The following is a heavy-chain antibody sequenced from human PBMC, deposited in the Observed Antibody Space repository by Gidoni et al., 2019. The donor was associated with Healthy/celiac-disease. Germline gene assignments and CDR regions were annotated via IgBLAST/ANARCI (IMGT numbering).Heavy chain of an antibody. CDR2: IYTSGST. CDR3: ARNTAMVTSSSYGMDV. V-gene: IGHV4-61*02. D-gene: IGHD5-18*01. J-gene: IGHJ6*02. CDR1: GGSISRGSYY. Sequence: QVQLQASGPGLVKPSQTLSLTCTVSGGSISRGSYYWSWIRQPAGKGLEWIGRIYTSGSTNYNPSLKSRVTISVDTSKNQFSLKLSSVTAADTAVYYCARNTAMVTSSSYGMDVWGQGTTVTVSS.